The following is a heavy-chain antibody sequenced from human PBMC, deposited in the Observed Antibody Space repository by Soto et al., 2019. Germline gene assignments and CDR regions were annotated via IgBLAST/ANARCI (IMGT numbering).Heavy chain of an antibody. CDR3: ARALTYYDILTGYPYYYGMDV. V-gene: IGHV4-34*01. Sequence: PSETLSLTCAVYGGSFSGYYWSWIRQPPGKGLEWIGEINHSGSTNYNPSLKSRVTISVDTSKNQFSLKLSSVTAADTAVYYCARALTYYDILTGYPYYYGMDVWGHGTTVTVSS. CDR1: GGSFSGYY. CDR2: INHSGST. J-gene: IGHJ6*02. D-gene: IGHD3-9*01.